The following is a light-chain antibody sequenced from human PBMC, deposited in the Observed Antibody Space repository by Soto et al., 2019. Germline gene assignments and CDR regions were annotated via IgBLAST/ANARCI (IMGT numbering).Light chain of an antibody. CDR2: DVS. CDR1: SSDIGGYIY. Sequence: QSALTQPRSVSGSPGQSVTISCIGSSSDIGGYIYVSWYQQHPDKAPKLMIYDVSKRPSGVSNRFSGSKSGNTASLTISGLQAEDEADYYCCSYAGSSTYVFGTGTKVTV. V-gene: IGLV2-11*01. J-gene: IGLJ1*01. CDR3: CSYAGSSTYV.